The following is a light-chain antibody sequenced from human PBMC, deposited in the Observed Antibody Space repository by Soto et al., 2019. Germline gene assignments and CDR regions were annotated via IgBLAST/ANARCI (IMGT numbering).Light chain of an antibody. CDR2: EVN. Sequence: QSALTQPASVSGSPGQSITISCTETSGDVGVFNYVCWYQQHPGKAPKLMIYEVNNRPSGVSNRFSGSISGNSASLTISGLKDQDEADYYCSSYTSSTTIVFGGGTKLTVL. CDR3: SSYTSSTTIV. V-gene: IGLV2-14*01. J-gene: IGLJ3*02. CDR1: SGDVGVFNY.